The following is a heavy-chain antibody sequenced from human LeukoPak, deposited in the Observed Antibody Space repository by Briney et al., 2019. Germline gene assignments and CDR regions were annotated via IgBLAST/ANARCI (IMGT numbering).Heavy chain of an antibody. Sequence: SETLSLTCAVYGGSFSGYYWSWIRQPPGKGLEWIGEINHSGSTNYNPSLKSRVTISVDTSKNQSSLKLSSVTAADTAVYYCANAIYDSSGYYPYWGQGTLVTVSS. V-gene: IGHV4-34*01. J-gene: IGHJ4*02. D-gene: IGHD3-22*01. CDR2: INHSGST. CDR3: ANAIYDSSGYYPY. CDR1: GGSFSGYY.